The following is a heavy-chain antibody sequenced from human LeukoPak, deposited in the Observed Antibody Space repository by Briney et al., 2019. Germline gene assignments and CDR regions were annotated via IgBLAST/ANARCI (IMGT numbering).Heavy chain of an antibody. D-gene: IGHD6-19*01. V-gene: IGHV6-1*01. CDR2: TYYRSKWYN. J-gene: IGHJ6*02. Sequence: SQTLSLTRAISGDSVSSNSAAWNWIRQSPSRGLEWLGRTYYRSKWYNDYAVSVKSRITINPDTSKNQFSLQLNSVTPEDTAVYYCARDPSSGWYLNPSYHYYGMDVWGQGTTVTVSS. CDR3: ARDPSSGWYLNPSYHYYGMDV. CDR1: GDSVSSNSAA.